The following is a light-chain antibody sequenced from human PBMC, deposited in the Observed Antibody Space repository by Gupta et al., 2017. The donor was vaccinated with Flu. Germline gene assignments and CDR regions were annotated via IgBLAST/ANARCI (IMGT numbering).Light chain of an antibody. CDR1: QSVGRS. J-gene: IGKJ1*01. Sequence: EIVLTQSPATLSVSPGARATVSCRASQSVGRSLAWYQQKGGQPPRLLIYDASRRASGNPARFSGSGSGTDFALTVSGLEADDAAIYCCYQVSYRPQTFGQGTKVEI. CDR2: DAS. CDR3: YQVSYRPQT. V-gene: IGKV3-11*01.